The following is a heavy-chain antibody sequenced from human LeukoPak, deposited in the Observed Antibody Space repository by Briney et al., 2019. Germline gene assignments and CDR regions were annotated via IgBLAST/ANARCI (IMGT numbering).Heavy chain of an antibody. CDR2: IYPGDSDT. D-gene: IGHD3-22*01. CDR1: GYSFTSYW. CDR3: ARLSPFSNYDSSGYYLPTHAFDI. J-gene: IGHJ3*02. V-gene: IGHV5-51*01. Sequence: GESLKISCKGSGYSFTSYWIGWVRQMPGRGLEWMGIIYPGDSDTRYSPSFQGQVTISADKSISTAYLQWSSLKASDTAMYYCARLSPFSNYDSSGYYLPTHAFDIWGQGTMVTVSS.